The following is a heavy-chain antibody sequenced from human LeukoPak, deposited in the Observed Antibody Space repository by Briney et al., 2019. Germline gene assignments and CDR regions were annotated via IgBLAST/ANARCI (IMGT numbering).Heavy chain of an antibody. V-gene: IGHV1-18*01. CDR2: ISAYNGNT. CDR1: GYTFTSYG. J-gene: IGHJ6*02. Sequence: ASVKVSCKASGYTFTSYGIGWVRQAPGQGLEWMGWISAYNGNTNYAQKLQGRVTMTTDTSTSTAYMELRSLRSDDTAVYYCARGFLTGCSSTSCYTKGYYYGMDVWGQGTTVTVSS. CDR3: ARGFLTGCSSTSCYTKGYYYGMDV. D-gene: IGHD2-2*02.